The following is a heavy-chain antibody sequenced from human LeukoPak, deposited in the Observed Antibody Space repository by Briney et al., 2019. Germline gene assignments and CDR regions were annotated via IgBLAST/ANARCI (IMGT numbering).Heavy chain of an antibody. V-gene: IGHV1-46*01. CDR3: ARGYCSGATCYFDY. J-gene: IGHJ4*02. Sequence: ASVKVSCKASGYTFTGYYMHWVRQAPGQGLEWMGIINPSGGGTSYAQKFQGRVTMTRDTSTSTVYMELSTLRSEDTALYYCARGYCSGATCYFDYWGQGTLVTVSS. CDR1: GYTFTGYY. D-gene: IGHD2-15*01. CDR2: INPSGGGT.